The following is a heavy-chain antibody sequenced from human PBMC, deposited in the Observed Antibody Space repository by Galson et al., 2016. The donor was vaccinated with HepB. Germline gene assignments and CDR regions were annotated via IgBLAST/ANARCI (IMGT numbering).Heavy chain of an antibody. CDR1: GYILTSYY. CDR3: VSSSSGYSHGFFDY. V-gene: IGHV1-46*01. CDR2: INPSGGST. Sequence: SVKVSCKASGYILTSYYIHWVRQAPGQGLEWMGIINPSGGSTNYAQKFQGRVTMTSDTSSSTVYMDLSSLTSEDTAVYYCVSSSSGYSHGFFDYWGQGTLVTVSS. J-gene: IGHJ4*02. D-gene: IGHD5-18*01.